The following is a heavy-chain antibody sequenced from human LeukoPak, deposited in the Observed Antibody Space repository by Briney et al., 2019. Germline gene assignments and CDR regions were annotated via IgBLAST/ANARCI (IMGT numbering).Heavy chain of an antibody. D-gene: IGHD3-22*01. CDR1: GYTFTGYY. CDR3: AREAYYDSSGYYFKS. J-gene: IGHJ4*02. Sequence: ASVKVSCKASGYTFTGYYMHWVRQAPGQGLEWMGWINPNSGGTNYAQKFQGRVTMTRDTSLSTAYMELSRLRSDDTAVYYCAREAYYDSSGYYFKSWGQGTLVTVSS. V-gene: IGHV1-2*02. CDR2: INPNSGGT.